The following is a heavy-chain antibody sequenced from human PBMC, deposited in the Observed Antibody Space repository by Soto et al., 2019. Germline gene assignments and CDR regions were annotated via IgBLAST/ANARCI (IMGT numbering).Heavy chain of an antibody. CDR1: GGSMSSHY. CDR3: ARADPDASVGY. CDR2: ISYSGST. J-gene: IGHJ4*02. V-gene: IGHV4-59*11. D-gene: IGHD3-16*01. Sequence: SETLSLTCTVSGGSMSSHYWTWLRQPPGKGLEWIGYISYSGSTYYNPSLKSRVTISADTSRNQFSLKLSSVIAADTAVYYCARADPDASVGYWGQGTQVTVSS.